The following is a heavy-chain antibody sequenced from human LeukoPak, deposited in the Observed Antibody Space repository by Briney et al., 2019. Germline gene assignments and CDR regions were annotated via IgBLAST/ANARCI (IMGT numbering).Heavy chain of an antibody. J-gene: IGHJ4*02. V-gene: IGHV3-15*07. CDR1: GFTFTNAW. CDR3: STLTSRGLSDS. CDR2: IKSKADGETI. D-gene: IGHD1-20*01. Sequence: GGSLRLSCAASGFTFTNAWMNWVRQAPGKGLEWVGRIKSKADGETIDYAAPVKGRFTFSRDDSKNMLYLQMNSPKSEDTAVYYCSTLTSRGLSDSWGQGTLVTVSS.